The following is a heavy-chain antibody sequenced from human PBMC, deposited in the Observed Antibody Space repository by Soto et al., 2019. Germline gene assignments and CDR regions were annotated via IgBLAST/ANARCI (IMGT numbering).Heavy chain of an antibody. V-gene: IGHV5-51*01. CDR3: ARVGSRGIVACHYYYGKHL. CDR2: IYPGDSDT. D-gene: IGHD3-10*01. Sequence: GESLKISCKGSGHSFTSYWIGWVRQMPGKGLEWMGIIYPGDSDTRYSPSFQGQVTISADKSISTAYLQWSSLKASDTAMYYCARVGSRGIVACHYYYGKHLWGQGPTVTVS. J-gene: IGHJ6*02. CDR1: GHSFTSYW.